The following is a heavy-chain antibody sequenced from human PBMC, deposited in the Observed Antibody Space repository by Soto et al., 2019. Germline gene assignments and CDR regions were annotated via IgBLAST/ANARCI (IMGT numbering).Heavy chain of an antibody. Sequence: EVQLVESGGGLVQPGGSLRLSCEASGFIFKHYAMTWVRQAPGAGLEWVSTISSGGSKFYAESVRGRFTISRDNSKNTLYLQLNSLKTDDTAGYFCAKSKGGTSTWPEDWGQGSLVTVSS. CDR3: AKSKGGTSTWPED. CDR1: GFIFKHYA. D-gene: IGHD2-2*01. V-gene: IGHV3-23*04. J-gene: IGHJ4*02. CDR2: ISSGGSK.